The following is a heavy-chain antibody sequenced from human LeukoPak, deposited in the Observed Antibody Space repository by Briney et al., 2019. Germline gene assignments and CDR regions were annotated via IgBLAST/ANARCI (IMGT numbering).Heavy chain of an antibody. D-gene: IGHD6-13*01. CDR2: INHSGST. CDR3: ARGLEYSSSWHTINWFDP. Sequence: PSETLSLTCAVYGGSFSGYYWSWIRQPPGKGLEWIGEINHSGSTNYNPSLKSRGTISVDTSKNQFSLKLSSVTAADTAVYYCARGLEYSSSWHTINWFDPWGQGTLVTVSS. CDR1: GGSFSGYY. J-gene: IGHJ5*02. V-gene: IGHV4-34*01.